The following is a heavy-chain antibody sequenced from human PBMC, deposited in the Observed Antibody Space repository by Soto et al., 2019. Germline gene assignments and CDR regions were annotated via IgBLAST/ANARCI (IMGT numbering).Heavy chain of an antibody. V-gene: IGHV4-61*01. CDR3: ARKGRVGATLSYYGMDV. J-gene: IGHJ6*02. CDR2: IYYSGST. D-gene: IGHD1-26*01. CDR1: GGSVSSGSYY. Sequence: SETLSLTCTVSGGSVSSGSYYWSGIRQPPGKGLEWSGYIYYSGSTNYNPSLKSRVTISVDTSKNQFSLKLSSVTAADTAVYYCARKGRVGATLSYYGMDVLGQGTTVTV.